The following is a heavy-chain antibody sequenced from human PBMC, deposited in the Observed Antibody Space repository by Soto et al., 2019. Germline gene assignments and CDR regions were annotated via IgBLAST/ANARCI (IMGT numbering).Heavy chain of an antibody. V-gene: IGHV4-39*01. CDR2: IYYSGST. J-gene: IGHJ5*02. CDR1: GGSISSSSYY. Sequence: SETLSLTCTVSGGSISSSSYYWGWIRQPPGKGLEWIGSIYYSGSTYYNPSLKSRVTISVDTSKNQFSLKLSSVTAADTAVYYCARRLGQLVVPNDWFDPWGQGTLVTVSS. D-gene: IGHD6-6*01. CDR3: ARRLGQLVVPNDWFDP.